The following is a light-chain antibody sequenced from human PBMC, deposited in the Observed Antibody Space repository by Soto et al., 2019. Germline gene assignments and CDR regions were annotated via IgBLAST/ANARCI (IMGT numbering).Light chain of an antibody. Sequence: QSALTQPASVSGSRGQSITLSCTGTSSDVGGYNYVSWYQQHPGKAPKLMIYEVSNRPSGISHRFSGSKSRNMASLTISGLRAEDEADYYCSSSTRQYTPSYVFGTGTKLTVL. V-gene: IGLV2-14*01. J-gene: IGLJ1*01. CDR3: SSSTRQYTPSYV. CDR1: SSDVGGYNY. CDR2: EVS.